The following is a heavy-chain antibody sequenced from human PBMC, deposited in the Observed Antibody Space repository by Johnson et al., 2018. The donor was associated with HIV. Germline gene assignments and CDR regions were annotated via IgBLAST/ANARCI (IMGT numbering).Heavy chain of an antibody. J-gene: IGHJ3*02. CDR2: ISYDGSNK. CDR3: AKGYGDYEGNAFDI. D-gene: IGHD4-17*01. V-gene: IGHV3-30*04. CDR1: GFTFSSYA. Sequence: QVQLVESGGGVVQPGRSLRLSCAASGFTFSSYAMHWVRQAPGKGLEWVAVISYDGSNKYYADSVKGRFTISRDNSNNTLNLQMNSLRAEDTAVYYCAKGYGDYEGNAFDIWGQGTMVTVSS.